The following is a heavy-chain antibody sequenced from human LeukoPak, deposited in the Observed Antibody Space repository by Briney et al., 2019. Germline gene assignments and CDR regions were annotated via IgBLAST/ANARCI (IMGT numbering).Heavy chain of an antibody. Sequence: GGSLRLSCAASGFTFSRDWMHWLRHAPGKGPVWVSRISDDGSITTYADSVKGRFTISRENAKSTMFLQMNSLRAEDTAVYFCARRYYETNVYDRHFDHWGQGILVTVSS. CDR3: ARRYYETNVYDRHFDH. V-gene: IGHV3-74*03. D-gene: IGHD3-22*01. CDR2: ISDDGSIT. J-gene: IGHJ4*02. CDR1: GFTFSRDW.